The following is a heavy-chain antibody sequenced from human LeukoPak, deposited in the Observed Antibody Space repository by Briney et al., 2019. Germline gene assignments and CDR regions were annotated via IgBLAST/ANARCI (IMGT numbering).Heavy chain of an antibody. D-gene: IGHD3-10*01. Sequence: ASVKVSCKASGYSLTDYHMHWVRQAPGQGLEWMGWINPNSGDTNYAQKFQGRVTMTRDTSISTAYMELSRLRSDDTAVYYCARDSGSGSYDWFDPWGQGILVTVSS. CDR2: INPNSGDT. CDR3: ARDSGSGSYDWFDP. V-gene: IGHV1-2*02. J-gene: IGHJ5*02. CDR1: GYSLTDYH.